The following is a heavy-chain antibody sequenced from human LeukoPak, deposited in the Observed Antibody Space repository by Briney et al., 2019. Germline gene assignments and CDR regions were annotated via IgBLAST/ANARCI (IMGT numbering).Heavy chain of an antibody. J-gene: IGHJ4*02. D-gene: IGHD5-18*01. CDR3: ARLVPDTDMVLDYFDY. Sequence: GESLNFSCQGSGYTLTNYWIGWVRKMHGKGLKWSGIMYPGDSDTRYSPSFQGQVTTSADMSISTTYLQWSSLKASDTAMYYCARLVPDTDMVLDYFDYWGQGTLVTVSP. CDR2: MYPGDSDT. CDR1: GYTLTNYW. V-gene: IGHV5-51*01.